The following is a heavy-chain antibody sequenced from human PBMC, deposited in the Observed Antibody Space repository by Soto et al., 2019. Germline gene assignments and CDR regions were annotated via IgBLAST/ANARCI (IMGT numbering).Heavy chain of an antibody. V-gene: IGHV3-30*18. CDR3: AKPSTTTNWYLFDY. J-gene: IGHJ4*02. CDR1: GFTFSSYG. CDR2: ISYDGSNK. D-gene: IGHD1-1*01. Sequence: PGGSLRLSCAASGFTFSSYGMHWVRQAPGKGLEWVAVISYDGSNKYYADSVKGRFTISRDNSKNTLYLQMNSLRAEDTAVYYCAKPSTTTNWYLFDYWGQGALVTVSS.